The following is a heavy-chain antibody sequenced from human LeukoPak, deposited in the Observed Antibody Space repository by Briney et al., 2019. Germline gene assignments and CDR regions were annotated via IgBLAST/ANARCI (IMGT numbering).Heavy chain of an antibody. Sequence: PSQTLSLTCTVSGGSISSGGYYWSWIRQHPGKGLEWIGYIYYSGSTYYNPSLKSRVTISVDTSKNQFSLKLSSVTAADTAVYYCARGQGGYSGYDYYYYYYMDVWGKGTTVTVSS. CDR2: IYYSGST. CDR3: ARGQGGYSGYDYYYYYYMDV. V-gene: IGHV4-31*03. CDR1: GGSISSGGYY. J-gene: IGHJ6*03. D-gene: IGHD5-12*01.